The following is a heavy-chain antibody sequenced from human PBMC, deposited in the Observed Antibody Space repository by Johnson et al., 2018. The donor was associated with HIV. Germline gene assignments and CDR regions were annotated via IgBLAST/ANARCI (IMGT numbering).Heavy chain of an antibody. CDR2: IRSKAYGGTT. Sequence: VQLVESGGGLVQPGRSLRLSCTAPGFNFGDYAMTWVRQAPGKGLEWVGFIRSKAYGGTTEYAASVKGRFTISRDDSKRIAYLQMNRLKTEDTAVYYCTTDLGYYDSSGDAFDIWGQGTMVTVSS. CDR1: GFNFGDYA. D-gene: IGHD3-22*01. V-gene: IGHV3-49*04. J-gene: IGHJ3*02. CDR3: TTDLGYYDSSGDAFDI.